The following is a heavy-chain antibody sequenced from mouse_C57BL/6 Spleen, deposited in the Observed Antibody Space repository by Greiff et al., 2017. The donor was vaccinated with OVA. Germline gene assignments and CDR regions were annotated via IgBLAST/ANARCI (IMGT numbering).Heavy chain of an antibody. D-gene: IGHD3-2*02. V-gene: IGHV1-7*01. J-gene: IGHJ2*01. CDR2: INPSSGYT. Sequence: QVHVKQSGAELAKPGASVKLSCKASGYTFTSYWMHWVKQRPGQGLEWIGYINPSSGYTKYNQKFKDKATLTADKSSSTAYMQLSSLTYEDSAVYYCARGSSGYPYYFDYWGQGTTLTVSS. CDR1: GYTFTSYW. CDR3: ARGSSGYPYYFDY.